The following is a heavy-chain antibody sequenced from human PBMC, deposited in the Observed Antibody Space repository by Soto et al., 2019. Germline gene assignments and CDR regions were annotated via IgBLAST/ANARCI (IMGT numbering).Heavy chain of an antibody. CDR1: GFSLTTSRVG. CDR2: IYWDDDK. Sequence: QITFNEPGPMQVKPSQPLTLTCTFSGFSLTTSRVGVGWIRQSPGKAPEWLALIYWDDDKRYRPSLKSRLNITKDTSKNQVDLTMADLDPAETGTYYCAHRVLRTVFGLVTTTAIYFDFWGQGTPVAVSS. V-gene: IGHV2-5*02. J-gene: IGHJ4*02. D-gene: IGHD3-3*01. CDR3: AHRVLRTVFGLVTTTAIYFDF.